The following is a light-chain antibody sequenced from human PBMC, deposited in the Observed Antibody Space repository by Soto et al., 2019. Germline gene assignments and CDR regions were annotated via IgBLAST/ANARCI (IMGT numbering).Light chain of an antibody. CDR2: GAS. CDR1: QSVSSSY. V-gene: IGKV3-20*01. J-gene: IGKJ1*01. Sequence: EIVLTQSPGTLSLSPGERATLSCRASQSVSSSYLAWYQQKPGQAPRLLIYGASSRATGIPDRFSGSGSGTDFTLTISRLEPEDFAVYYCQKYGSPPWTFGQGTKVDIK. CDR3: QKYGSPPWT.